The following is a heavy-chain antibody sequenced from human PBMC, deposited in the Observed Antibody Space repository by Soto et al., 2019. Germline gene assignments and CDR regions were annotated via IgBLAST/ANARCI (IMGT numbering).Heavy chain of an antibody. D-gene: IGHD3-10*01. J-gene: IGHJ4*02. V-gene: IGHV4-59*08. CDR3: ARSHYYGSEKPLTNPFDY. CDR2: IYYSGST. CDR1: GGSISSYY. Sequence: QVQLQESGPGLVKPSETLSLTCTVSGGSISSYYWSWIRQPPGKGLEWIGYIYYSGSTNYNPSLKSRVTISEDTSKNQFSLKLSSVTAADTAVYYCARSHYYGSEKPLTNPFDYWGQGTLVTVSS.